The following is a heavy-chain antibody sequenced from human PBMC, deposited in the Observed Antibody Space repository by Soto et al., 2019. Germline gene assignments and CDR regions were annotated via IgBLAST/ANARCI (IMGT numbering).Heavy chain of an antibody. CDR3: ARRGPGTYFDY. Sequence: GGSLRLSCAASGFTFSNYALSWVRQAPGKGLEWVSVISGSGGTTYYADSVKGRFTISRDNSKNTLYLQMNSLRVEDTAVYYCARRGPGTYFDYWGQGTLVTVSS. CDR2: ISGSGGTT. D-gene: IGHD6-13*01. V-gene: IGHV3-23*01. CDR1: GFTFSNYA. J-gene: IGHJ4*02.